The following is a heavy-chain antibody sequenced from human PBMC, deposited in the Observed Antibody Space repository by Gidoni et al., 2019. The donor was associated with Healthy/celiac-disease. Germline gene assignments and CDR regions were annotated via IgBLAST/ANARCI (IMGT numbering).Heavy chain of an antibody. CDR1: GFTFSNAW. Sequence: EVQLVESGGGLVTPGVSLRLSCAASGFTFSNAWMSWVRQAPGKGLEWVGRIKSKTDGGTTDYAAPVKGRFTISRDDSKNTLYLQMNSLKTEDTAVYYCTTDQLVGATGIDYWGQGTLVTVSS. V-gene: IGHV3-15*01. D-gene: IGHD1-26*01. CDR2: IKSKTDGGTT. J-gene: IGHJ4*02. CDR3: TTDQLVGATGIDY.